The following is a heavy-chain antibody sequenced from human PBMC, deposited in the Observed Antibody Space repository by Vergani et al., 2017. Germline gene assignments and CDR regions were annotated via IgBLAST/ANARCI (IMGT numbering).Heavy chain of an antibody. CDR2: SNPNSGGT. J-gene: IGHJ6*02. V-gene: IGHV1-2*02. D-gene: IGHD2-2*01. CDR1: GYTFTGYY. CDR3: ARDPDSVVIPAAPYDYYYYGMDV. Sequence: QVQLVQSGAEVKKPGASVKVSCKASGYTFTGYYMHWVRQAPGQGLEWMGWSNPNSGGTNYAQKLQGRVTMTTDTSTSTAYMELRSLRSDDTAVYYCARDPDSVVIPAAPYDYYYYGMDVWGRGTTVTVSS.